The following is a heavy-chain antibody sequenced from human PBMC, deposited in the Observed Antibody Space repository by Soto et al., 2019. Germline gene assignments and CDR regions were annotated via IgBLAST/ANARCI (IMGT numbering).Heavy chain of an antibody. D-gene: IGHD3-3*01. CDR2: IKQDGGEK. CDR1: GFTFSSYW. J-gene: IGHJ4*02. Sequence: GGSLRLSCAASGFTFSSYWMSWARQAPGKGLEWVANIKQDGGEKYYEDTVKGRFTISRDNAKNSLYLQMNKLRAEDTAVYYCTQGAYVGFLSCFDWWGQGTQVTVSS. CDR3: TQGAYVGFLSCFDW. V-gene: IGHV3-7*01.